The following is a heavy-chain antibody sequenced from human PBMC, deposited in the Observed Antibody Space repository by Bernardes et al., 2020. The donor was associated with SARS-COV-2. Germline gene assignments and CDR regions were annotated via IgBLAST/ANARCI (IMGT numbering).Heavy chain of an antibody. D-gene: IGHD3-3*01. CDR1: GGSFTTYY. CDR2: IFHSGNT. Sequence: SQTLSPTCAVSGGSFTTYYWNWIRQPPGKGLEWIGEIFHSGNTNYNPSLDSRLSMSVDTAKAHFSLKLSFVNAADTAVYYFAKGELDLGAYYDFWSGGLSLHYYYYGMDVWGQGTTDTVSS. V-gene: IGHV4-34*01. J-gene: IGHJ6*02. CDR3: AKGELDLGAYYDFWSGGLSLHYYYYGMDV.